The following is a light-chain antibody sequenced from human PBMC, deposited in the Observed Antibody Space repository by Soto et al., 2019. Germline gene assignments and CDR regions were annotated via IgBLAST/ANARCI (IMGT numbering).Light chain of an antibody. Sequence: QSVLTQPASVSGSPGQSITISCTGTSSDVGGYNYVSWYQQHPGKAPKLMIYEVSNRPSGVSNRFSGSKSGNTASLTISRLQAEDEADYYCSSYTSSSPLFGGGTKLTVL. CDR3: SSYTSSSPL. J-gene: IGLJ2*01. CDR2: EVS. CDR1: SSDVGGYNY. V-gene: IGLV2-14*01.